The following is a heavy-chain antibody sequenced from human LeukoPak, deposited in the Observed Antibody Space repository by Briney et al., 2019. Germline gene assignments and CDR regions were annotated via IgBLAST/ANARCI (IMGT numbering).Heavy chain of an antibody. CDR2: ISGSGGST. J-gene: IGHJ6*03. CDR3: AKTCDEAARPHSYYYSYMAV. Sequence: PGGSLRLSCAASGFTFSSYAMSWVRQAPGKGLEWVSAISGSGGSTYYADSVKGRFTISRDNSKNTLYLQMNSLRAEDTAVYYCAKTCDEAARPHSYYYSYMAVWGKGTTVTVSS. CDR1: GFTFSSYA. V-gene: IGHV3-23*01. D-gene: IGHD6-6*01.